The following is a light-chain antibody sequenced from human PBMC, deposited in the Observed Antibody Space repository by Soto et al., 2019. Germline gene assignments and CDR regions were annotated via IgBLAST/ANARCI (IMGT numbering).Light chain of an antibody. CDR2: KAS. V-gene: IGKV1-5*03. J-gene: IGKJ2*01. Sequence: DIQMTQSPSTLSGSVGDSVTITCRASQSISSWLAWYQQKAGKAPKLLIYKASSLESGVPSRFSGSGSGTEFTLTIRSLQPDDSATYYCHQYNSYPYTFGQGTKLEIK. CDR3: HQYNSYPYT. CDR1: QSISSW.